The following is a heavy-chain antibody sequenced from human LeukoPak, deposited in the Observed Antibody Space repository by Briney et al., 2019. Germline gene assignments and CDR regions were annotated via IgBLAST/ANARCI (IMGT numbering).Heavy chain of an antibody. D-gene: IGHD3-22*01. CDR2: IIPIFGTA. V-gene: IGHV1-69*13. CDR1: GGTFSSYA. J-gene: IGHJ3*02. CDR3: ARSHPVTDYYDSSGYSGDAFDI. Sequence: SVEVSCKASGGTFSSYAISWVRQAPGQGLEWMGGIIPIFGTANYAQKFRGRVTITADESTSTAYMELSSLRSEDTAVYYCARSHPVTDYYDSSGYSGDAFDIWGQGTMVTVSS.